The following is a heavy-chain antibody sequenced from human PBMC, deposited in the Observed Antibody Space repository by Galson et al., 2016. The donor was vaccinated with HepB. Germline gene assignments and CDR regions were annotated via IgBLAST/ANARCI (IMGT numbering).Heavy chain of an antibody. J-gene: IGHJ6*03. Sequence: SVKVSCKASGYMFRTYGITWVRQAPGHGLEYMGWIAGSNGYTTYIERLQGRVTMTIDTSTSTAYMELRSLRSDDTAVYYCARTWRMDGNYFYMDVWGKGPTVTVSS. D-gene: IGHD2-8*01. CDR3: ARTWRMDGNYFYMDV. V-gene: IGHV1-18*04. CDR1: GYMFRTYG. CDR2: IAGSNGYT.